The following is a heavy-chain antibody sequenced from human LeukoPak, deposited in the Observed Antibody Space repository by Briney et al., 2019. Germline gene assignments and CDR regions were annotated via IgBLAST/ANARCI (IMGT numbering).Heavy chain of an antibody. V-gene: IGHV1-8*01. CDR3: ARRPLWFGELPPYYFDY. CDR1: GYTFTSYD. D-gene: IGHD3-10*01. Sequence: APVKVSCKASGYTFTSYDINWVRQATGQGLEWMGWMNPNSGNTGYAQKFQGRVTMTRNTSISTAYMELSSLRSEDTAVDYCARRPLWFGELPPYYFDYWGQGTLVTVSS. J-gene: IGHJ4*02. CDR2: MNPNSGNT.